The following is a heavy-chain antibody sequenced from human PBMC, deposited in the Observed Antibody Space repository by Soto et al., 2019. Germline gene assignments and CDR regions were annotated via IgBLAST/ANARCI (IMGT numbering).Heavy chain of an antibody. CDR3: ASQKSSSSVSEYFQH. CDR1: GGSISSSSYY. Sequence: SETLSLTCTVSGGSISSSSYYWGWIRQPPGKGLEWIGSIYYSGSTYYNPSLKSRVTISVDTSKNQFSLKLSSVTAADTAVYYCASQKSSSSVSEYFQHWGQGTLVTVSS. J-gene: IGHJ1*01. CDR2: IYYSGST. D-gene: IGHD6-6*01. V-gene: IGHV4-39*01.